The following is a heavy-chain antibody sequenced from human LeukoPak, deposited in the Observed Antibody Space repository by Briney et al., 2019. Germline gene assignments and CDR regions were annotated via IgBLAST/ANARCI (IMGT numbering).Heavy chain of an antibody. Sequence: SETLSLTCTVSGGSISSSSYYWGWICQPPGKGLEWIGSIYYSGSTYYNPSLKSRVTISVDTSKNQFSLKLSSVTAADTAVYYCARLEFWFDPWGQGTLVTVSS. CDR2: IYYSGST. V-gene: IGHV4-39*01. CDR1: GGSISSSSYY. J-gene: IGHJ5*02. CDR3: ARLEFWFDP.